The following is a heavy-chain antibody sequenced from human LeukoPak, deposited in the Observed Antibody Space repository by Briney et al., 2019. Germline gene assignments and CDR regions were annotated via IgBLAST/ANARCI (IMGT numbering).Heavy chain of an antibody. CDR3: ASVDSSSSFYYYYYMDV. J-gene: IGHJ6*03. Sequence: PSETLSLTCTVSGYSISSGYYWGWIRQPPGKGLEWIGSIYHSGSTYYNPSLKSRVTISVDTSKNQFSLKLSSVTAADTAVYYCASVDSSSSFYYYYYMDVWGKGTTVTVSS. CDR1: GYSISSGYY. V-gene: IGHV4-38-2*02. D-gene: IGHD6-6*01. CDR2: IYHSGST.